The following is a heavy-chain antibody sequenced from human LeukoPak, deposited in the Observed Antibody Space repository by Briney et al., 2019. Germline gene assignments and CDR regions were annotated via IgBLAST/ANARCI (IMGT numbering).Heavy chain of an antibody. CDR2: ISSSSSYI. D-gene: IGHD2-2*01. CDR3: ARDGGRYCSSTSCYSLFGRSRHTVKYYMDV. J-gene: IGHJ6*03. Sequence: KTGGTLRLSCAASGFTFSSYSMNWVRQAPGKGLEWVSSISSSSSYIYYAGSVKGRFTISRDNAKNSLYLQMNSLRAEDTAVYYCARDGGRYCSSTSCYSLFGRSRHTVKYYMDVWGKGTTVTVSS. CDR1: GFTFSSYS. V-gene: IGHV3-21*01.